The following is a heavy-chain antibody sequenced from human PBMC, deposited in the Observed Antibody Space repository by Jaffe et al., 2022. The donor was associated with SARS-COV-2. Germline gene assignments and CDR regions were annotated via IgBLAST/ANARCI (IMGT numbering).Heavy chain of an antibody. Sequence: EVQLVESGGGLVKPGGSLRLSCAASGFAFNTYTMTWVRQAPGKGLEWVASISSVSTDIHYADSVKGRFTISRDNAKNSVFLHMNSLRAEDTAVYFCARCAGYNSGWGSTDCWGQGTLVTVSA. D-gene: IGHD6-19*01. CDR3: ARCAGYNSGWGSTDC. CDR2: ISSVSTDI. CDR1: GFAFNTYT. V-gene: IGHV3-21*02. J-gene: IGHJ4*02.